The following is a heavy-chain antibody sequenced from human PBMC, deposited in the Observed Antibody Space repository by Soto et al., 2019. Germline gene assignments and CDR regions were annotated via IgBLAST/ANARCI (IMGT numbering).Heavy chain of an antibody. CDR2: IIPIFGTA. D-gene: IGHD3-22*01. V-gene: IGHV1-69*13. CDR3: AAGEGPFYYDSSGYYFNWFDP. CDR1: GGTFSSYA. J-gene: IGHJ5*02. Sequence: SVKVSCKASGGTFSSYAISWVRQAPGQGLEWMGGIIPIFGTANYAQKFQGRVTITADESTSTAYMELSSLRSEDTAVYYCAAGEGPFYYDSSGYYFNWFDPWGQGTLVTVSS.